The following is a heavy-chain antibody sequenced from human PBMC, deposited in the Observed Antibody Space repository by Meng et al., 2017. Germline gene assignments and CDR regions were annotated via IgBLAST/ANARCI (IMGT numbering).Heavy chain of an antibody. Sequence: QVPPQQLGHGLLQPAATLFLTCAVYRGSFSGYYWSWIRQPPGKGLEWIGEINHSGSTNYNPSLKCRVTISVDTSKNQFSLKLCPVTAADTAVYYCARGVRLPDYWGQGTLVTVSS. CDR3: ARGVRLPDY. CDR2: INHSGST. V-gene: IGHV4-34*01. CDR1: RGSFSGYY. J-gene: IGHJ4*02.